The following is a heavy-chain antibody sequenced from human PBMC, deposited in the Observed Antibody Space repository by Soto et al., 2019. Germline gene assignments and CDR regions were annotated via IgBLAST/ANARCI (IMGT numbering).Heavy chain of an antibody. D-gene: IGHD4-4*01. CDR3: ARGTGKNTVTSGFDY. CDR1: QFTFISYS. J-gene: IGHJ4*02. V-gene: IGHV3-21*01. CDR2: ISSSSSYI. Sequence: LRLSCAASQFTFISYSMNWVRQAPGTGLDWVSSISSSSSYIYYADSVKGRFTISTDNAKNSLYLQMTSLGAEEKAVYYCARGTGKNTVTSGFDYWGRGT.